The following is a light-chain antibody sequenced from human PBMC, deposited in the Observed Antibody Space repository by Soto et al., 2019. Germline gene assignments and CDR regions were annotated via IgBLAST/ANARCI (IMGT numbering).Light chain of an antibody. V-gene: IGKV1-5*03. Sequence: DIQMTQSPSTLSGSVGYIFTITCRASHTISSWLAWYQKKKGKAPKLLIYKASTLKSGVPSRLSGSGSGTELTLTTSSLKHDDFETYYCQHYNSYPEAFGHGTKVDIK. CDR1: HTISSW. CDR2: KAS. CDR3: QHYNSYPEA. J-gene: IGKJ1*01.